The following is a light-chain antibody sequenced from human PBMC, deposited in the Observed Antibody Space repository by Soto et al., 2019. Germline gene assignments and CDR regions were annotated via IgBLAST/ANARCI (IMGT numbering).Light chain of an antibody. V-gene: IGKV3-20*01. Sequence: ATLSCRARQSVSSSYLAWYQQKPGQAPRLVIYGASSRATGIPDRFSGSGSGTDFTLTTSRLEPEDFAVYYCQQYGSSRWTFGQGTKVDIK. J-gene: IGKJ1*01. CDR2: GAS. CDR3: QQYGSSRWT. CDR1: QSVSSSY.